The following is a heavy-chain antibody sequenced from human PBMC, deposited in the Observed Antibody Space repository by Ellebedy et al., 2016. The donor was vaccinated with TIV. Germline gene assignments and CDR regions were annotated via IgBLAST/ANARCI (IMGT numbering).Heavy chain of an antibody. CDR3: TRFIAAAGTVY. CDR1: GFTFSNAW. J-gene: IGHJ4*02. CDR2: IKSKTDGGTT. D-gene: IGHD6-13*01. V-gene: IGHV3-15*01. Sequence: GGSLRLSXAASGFTFSNAWMSWVRQAPGKGLEWVGRIKSKTDGGTTDYAAPVKGRFTISRDDSKNTLYLQMNSLKTEDTAVYYCTRFIAAAGTVYWGQGTLVTVSS.